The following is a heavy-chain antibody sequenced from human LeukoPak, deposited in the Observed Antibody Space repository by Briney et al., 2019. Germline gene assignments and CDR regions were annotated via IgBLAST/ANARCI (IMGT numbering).Heavy chain of an antibody. CDR1: GFTFSDYY. CDR3: AGFYDSSGIYWYFDL. J-gene: IGHJ2*01. D-gene: IGHD3-22*01. CDR2: ISSSGSTI. V-gene: IGHV3-11*01. Sequence: GGSLRLSCAASGFTFSDYYMSWIRQAPGKGLEWVSYISSSGSTIYYADSVKGRFTISRDNAKNSLYLQMNSLRAEDTAVYYCAGFYDSSGIYWYFDLWGRGTLVTVSS.